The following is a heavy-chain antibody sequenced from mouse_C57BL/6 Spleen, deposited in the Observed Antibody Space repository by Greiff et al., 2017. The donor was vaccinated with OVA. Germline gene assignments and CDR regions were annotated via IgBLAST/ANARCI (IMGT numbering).Heavy chain of an antibody. D-gene: IGHD1-1*01. V-gene: IGHV8-8*01. CDR3: ARMGDYYGSSLLYAMDY. CDR2: LWWDDDK. Sequence: QVTLQESGPGILQPSPTLSLSCSFSGFSLTTFGMGVGWIRPPSGKGLEWLAHLWWDDDKYYNPALKSPLTISKDTSKSEVFLKIANVDTADTTSYYGARMGDYYGSSLLYAMDYWGQGTSVTVSS. CDR1: GFSLTTFGMG. J-gene: IGHJ4*01.